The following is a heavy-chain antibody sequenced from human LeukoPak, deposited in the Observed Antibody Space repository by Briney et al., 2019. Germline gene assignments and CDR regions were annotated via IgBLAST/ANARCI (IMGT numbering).Heavy chain of an antibody. CDR3: ARGPASGTNFAWFDP. V-gene: IGHV4-34*01. CDR2: INHSGST. D-gene: IGHD3-10*01. J-gene: IGHJ5*02. CDR1: GGSLSHYY. Sequence: SETLSLTCAVYGGSLSHYYWSWIRQPPGKGLEWIGEINHSGSTNYNPSLKSRVTISVDMSKNQFSLELTSVTAADTAVYYCARGPASGTNFAWFDPWGQGTLVTVSS.